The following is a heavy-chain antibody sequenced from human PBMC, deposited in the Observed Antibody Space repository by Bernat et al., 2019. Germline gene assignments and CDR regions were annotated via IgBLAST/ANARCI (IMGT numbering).Heavy chain of an antibody. CDR1: GFTFNNYW. Sequence: EVQLVESGGGLVQPGESLRLSCAASGFTFNNYWMSWVRQAPEKGLEWVANIKQDGSEKYYVDSVKGRFTSARDNGKKSLYLQMNSLRAEDTAVYYCARDHRMVGAPAADYWGQGTLVTVAS. CDR2: IKQDGSEK. CDR3: ARDHRMVGAPAADY. J-gene: IGHJ4*02. V-gene: IGHV3-7*03. D-gene: IGHD1-26*01.